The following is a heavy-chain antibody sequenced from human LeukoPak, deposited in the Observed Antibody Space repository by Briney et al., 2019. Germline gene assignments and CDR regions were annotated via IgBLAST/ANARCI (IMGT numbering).Heavy chain of an antibody. J-gene: IGHJ6*03. Sequence: SETLSVTCAVYGGSFTDYYCVWIRQPPGKGLEWIGEVNRSGYTNYNPSLKSRVTISVDTSKKQFSLKLSSVTAADTPVYYRARGVRGQRLVYFNYYNMDVWGKGTTVTVS. D-gene: IGHD6-13*01. CDR3: ARGVRGQRLVYFNYYNMDV. V-gene: IGHV4-34*01. CDR1: GGSFTDYY. CDR2: VNRSGYT.